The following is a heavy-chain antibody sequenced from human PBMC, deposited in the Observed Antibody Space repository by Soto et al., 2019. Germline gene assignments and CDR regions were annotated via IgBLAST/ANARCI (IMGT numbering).Heavy chain of an antibody. CDR1: GYTLTELS. Sequence: ASVKVSCKVSGYTLTELSMHWVRQAPGKGLEWMGGFDPEDGETIYAQKFQGRVTMTEDTSTDTAYMELSRLRSEDTAVYFCSTDRVVRRVVVTANYAFDIWGQGTMVTVSS. V-gene: IGHV1-24*01. CDR2: FDPEDGET. J-gene: IGHJ3*02. D-gene: IGHD2-21*02. CDR3: STDRVVRRVVVTANYAFDI.